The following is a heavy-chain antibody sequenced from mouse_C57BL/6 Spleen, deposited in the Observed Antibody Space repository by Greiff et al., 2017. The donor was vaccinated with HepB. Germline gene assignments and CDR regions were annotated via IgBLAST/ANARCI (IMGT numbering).Heavy chain of an antibody. CDR2: ISDGGSYT. CDR3: ARDKSYYSSFDY. Sequence: EVMLVESGGGLVKPGGSLKLSCAASGFTFSSYAMSWVRQTPEKRLEWVATISDGGSYTYYPDNVKGRFTISRDNAKNNLYLQMSHLKSEDTAMYYCARDKSYYSSFDYWGQGTTLTVSS. V-gene: IGHV5-4*01. J-gene: IGHJ2*01. D-gene: IGHD2-12*01. CDR1: GFTFSSYA.